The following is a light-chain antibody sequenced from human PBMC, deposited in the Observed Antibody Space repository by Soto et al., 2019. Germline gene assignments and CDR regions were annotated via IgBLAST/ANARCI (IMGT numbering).Light chain of an antibody. J-gene: IGLJ2*01. CDR1: SSNIGAGYD. CDR2: VNS. V-gene: IGLV1-40*01. Sequence: QSVLTQPPSVSGAPGQRVTISCTGSSSNIGAGYDVHWYQQLPGTAPKLLIYVNSNRPSGVPDRFSGSKSGTSASLAITGLQAEDEADYYCQSYDSSLSGYVVFGEGTKLTVL. CDR3: QSYDSSLSGYVV.